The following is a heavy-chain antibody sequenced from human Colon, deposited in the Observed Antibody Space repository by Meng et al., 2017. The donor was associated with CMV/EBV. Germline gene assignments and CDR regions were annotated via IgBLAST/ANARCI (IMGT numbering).Heavy chain of an antibody. CDR1: GYTFTDYY. CDR3: ARVKCGTTSCSQGLDP. J-gene: IGHJ5*02. Sequence: GESLKISCKASGYTFTDYYLHWVRQAPGQGLEWMGWINPNGGGTDYAQTFQGRVLMTWDASVTTAYLELYRLTSDDTAVYYCARVKCGTTSCSQGLDPWGQGTLVTVSS. D-gene: IGHD2-2*01. CDR2: INPNGGGT. V-gene: IGHV1-2*02.